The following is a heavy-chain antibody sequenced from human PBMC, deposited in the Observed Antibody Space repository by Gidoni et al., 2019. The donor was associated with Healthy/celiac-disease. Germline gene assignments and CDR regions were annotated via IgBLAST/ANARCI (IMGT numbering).Heavy chain of an antibody. D-gene: IGHD2-2*01. CDR2: ISSSSSYI. V-gene: IGHV3-21*01. Sequence: EVQLVESGGGLVKPGGSLRLSCAASGFPFRSDSMNWVRQAPGKGLEWVSSISSSSSYIYYEDSVKGRFTISRDNAKNSLYLQMNSMRAEDTAVYYCARDRERDQLLFSNWFDPWGQGTLVTVSS. CDR1: GFPFRSDS. CDR3: ARDRERDQLLFSNWFDP. J-gene: IGHJ5*02.